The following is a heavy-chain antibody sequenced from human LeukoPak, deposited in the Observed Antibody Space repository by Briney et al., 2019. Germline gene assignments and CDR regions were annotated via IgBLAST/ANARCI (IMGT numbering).Heavy chain of an antibody. CDR2: MYYNGST. V-gene: IGHV4-38-2*01. J-gene: IGHJ4*02. Sequence: SETLSLTCAVSGYSINSGYYWGWIRQPPGKGLEWIGSMYYNGSTYYNSPLKSRVTISGDTSKNQFSLKLSSVTAADTAVYYCARHWPQGYSGSYDLDYWGQGILVTVSS. D-gene: IGHD1-26*01. CDR3: ARHWPQGYSGSYDLDY. CDR1: GYSINSGYY.